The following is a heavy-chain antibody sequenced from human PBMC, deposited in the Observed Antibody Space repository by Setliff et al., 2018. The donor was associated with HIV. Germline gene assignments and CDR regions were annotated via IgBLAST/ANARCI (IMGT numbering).Heavy chain of an antibody. CDR1: GGSISSYYY. CDR2: IYTSEST. J-gene: IGHJ3*02. CDR3: ARDYGDYVFAFDI. D-gene: IGHD4-17*01. V-gene: IGHV4-4*07. Sequence: KPSETLSLTCTVSGGSISSYYYWSWIRQPAGKGLEWIGRIYTSESTNYNPSLKSRVTMSLDTSRNQFSLTLSSVTAADTAVYYCARDYGDYVFAFDIWGQGTMVTDSS.